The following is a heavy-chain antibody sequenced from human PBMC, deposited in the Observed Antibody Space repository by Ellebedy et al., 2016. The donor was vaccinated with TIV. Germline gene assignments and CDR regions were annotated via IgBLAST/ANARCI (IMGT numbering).Heavy chain of an antibody. J-gene: IGHJ3*02. CDR1: GDSFTTYW. CDR3: ASIKTDAFEI. CDR2: IFPSDSDA. Sequence: GESLKISCKDSGDSFTTYWIGWVRQMPGKGLEWMGIIFPSDSDARYSPSFQGQITISVDKSISTTYLQWSSLKASDTDIYYCASIKTDAFEIWGQGTMVTVSS. V-gene: IGHV5-51*01.